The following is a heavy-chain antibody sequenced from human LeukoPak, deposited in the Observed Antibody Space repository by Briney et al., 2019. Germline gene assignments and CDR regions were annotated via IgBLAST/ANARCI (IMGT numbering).Heavy chain of an antibody. V-gene: IGHV4-39*07. CDR3: AKSYGDSMFNWFDP. D-gene: IGHD4-17*01. CDR2: IYYSGFT. CDR1: GGSISSSSYY. Sequence: ASETLSLTFTVSGGSISSSSYYWGWIRQPPGKGLEWIGSIYYSGFTYYNPSLKSRVTISVDTSNNQFSLKLSSVTAADTAVYYCAKSYGDSMFNWFDPWGQGTLVTVSS. J-gene: IGHJ5*02.